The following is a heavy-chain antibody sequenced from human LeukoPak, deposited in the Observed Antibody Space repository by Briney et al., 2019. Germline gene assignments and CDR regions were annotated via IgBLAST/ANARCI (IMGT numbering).Heavy chain of an antibody. CDR2: IIPIFGTA. V-gene: IGHV1-69*13. J-gene: IGHJ4*02. Sequence: SVKVSCKASGGTFSSYAISWVRQAPGQGLEWMGGIIPIFGTANYAQKFQGRVTITADESTSTAYMELSSLRSEDTAVYYCARERAAAGTSFDYWGQGTLVTVSS. CDR1: GGTFSSYA. D-gene: IGHD6-13*01. CDR3: ARERAAAGTSFDY.